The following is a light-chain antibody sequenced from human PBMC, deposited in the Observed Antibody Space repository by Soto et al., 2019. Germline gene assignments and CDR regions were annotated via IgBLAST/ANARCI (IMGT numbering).Light chain of an antibody. CDR3: SSYTSTSTVV. V-gene: IGLV2-14*01. CDR1: SSDVGGYNY. Sequence: QSALTQPASVSGSPGQSITISCTGTSSDVGGYNYVSWYQHHPGKAPRLMIYEVSNRPSGISNRFSASKSGNTASLTISGLQAEDEADYYCSSYTSTSTVVFGGGTKHTVL. CDR2: EVS. J-gene: IGLJ3*02.